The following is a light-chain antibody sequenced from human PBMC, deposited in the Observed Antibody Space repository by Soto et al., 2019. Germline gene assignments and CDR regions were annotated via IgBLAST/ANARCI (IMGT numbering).Light chain of an antibody. CDR1: QSISTY. V-gene: IGKV1-39*01. CDR2: AAS. Sequence: DIQMTQSPSSLSASVGDTVTITCRASQSISTYLNWYQQRPGKAPKVLIYAASSLQSGVPSRFSGSGSGTDFTLTISSLQPEDFATYYCQQSYDTPFTFGPGTKVGIK. CDR3: QQSYDTPFT. J-gene: IGKJ3*01.